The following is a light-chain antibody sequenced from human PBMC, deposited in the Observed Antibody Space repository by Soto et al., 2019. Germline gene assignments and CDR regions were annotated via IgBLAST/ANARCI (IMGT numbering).Light chain of an antibody. V-gene: IGLV2-14*01. CDR1: SNDIGTYDY. Sequence: QSVLTQPISVSGSPGQSITISCTGNSNDIGTYDYVCWYQQHPGKAPRLLIHGVHNRSPGTSGRFSGPKSGTTASLPISGLQAEDGADYYCCSYTPSTTRVLGSGTKVTVL. J-gene: IGLJ1*01. CDR3: CSYTPSTTRV. CDR2: GVH.